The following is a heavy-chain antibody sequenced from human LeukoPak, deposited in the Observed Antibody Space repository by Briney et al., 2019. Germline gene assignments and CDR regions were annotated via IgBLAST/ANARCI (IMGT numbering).Heavy chain of an antibody. J-gene: IGHJ5*02. CDR2: IDHSGST. Sequence: SETLSLTCAVSDGSITSSNWWSWVRQPPGKGLEWMGEIDHSGSTKYNPSLKSRATISVDKSKNQFSLKLTSVTAADTAVYYCARVYKYCSGTSCYRFDPWGQGTLVTVSS. CDR3: ARVYKYCSGTSCYRFDP. CDR1: DGSITSSNW. D-gene: IGHD2-2*01. V-gene: IGHV4-4*02.